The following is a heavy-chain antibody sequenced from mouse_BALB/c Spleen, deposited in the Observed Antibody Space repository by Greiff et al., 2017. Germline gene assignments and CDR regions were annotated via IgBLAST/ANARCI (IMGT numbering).Heavy chain of an antibody. V-gene: IGHV1S29*02. CDR2: IYPYNGGT. D-gene: IGHD2-4*01. Sequence: EVQLQQSGPELVKPGASVKISCKASGYTFTDYNMHWVKQSHGKSLEWIGYIYPYNGGTGYNQKFKSKATLTVDNSSSTAYMELRSLTSEDSAVYYCARDDYDGRSRLFAYWGQGTLVTVSA. CDR1: GYTFTDYN. CDR3: ARDDYDGRSRLFAY. J-gene: IGHJ3*01.